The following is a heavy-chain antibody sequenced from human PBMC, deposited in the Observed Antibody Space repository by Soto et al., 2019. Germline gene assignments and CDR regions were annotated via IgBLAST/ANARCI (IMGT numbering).Heavy chain of an antibody. D-gene: IGHD2-2*01. V-gene: IGHV3-23*01. CDR2: VTSSGGNT. J-gene: IGHJ4*02. CDR3: AKVIPGPDDY. Sequence: EVQLLESGGGLVQSGGSLRLSCAASGFTFSSYAMSWVRQAPGKGLEWVSAVTSSGGNTYYADSVKGRFTISRDNSKNTMDLQTNSLRAEDTAVYYCAKVIPGPDDYWGQGTLVTVSS. CDR1: GFTFSSYA.